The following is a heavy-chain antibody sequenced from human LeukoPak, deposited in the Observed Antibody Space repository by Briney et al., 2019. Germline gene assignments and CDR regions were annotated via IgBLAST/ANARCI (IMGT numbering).Heavy chain of an antibody. Sequence: GGSLSLSCAVSGFSFTNYWMHWVRQDPGKGLVWVSYISSDGSVTKYADSVKGRFTISRDNAVNTLYLQMNSLRVEDTAVYYCVRGSLRLPRSTPDYWGQGTLVTVSS. CDR1: GFSFTNYW. J-gene: IGHJ4*02. CDR3: VRGSLRLPRSTPDY. CDR2: ISSDGSVT. D-gene: IGHD2-21*02. V-gene: IGHV3-74*03.